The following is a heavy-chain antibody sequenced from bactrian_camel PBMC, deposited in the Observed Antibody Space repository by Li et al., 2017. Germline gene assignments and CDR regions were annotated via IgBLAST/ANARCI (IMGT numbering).Heavy chain of an antibody. CDR2: ICGSGFT. CDR1: ESTYDRGYC. V-gene: IGHV3S55*01. Sequence: QLVESGGGSVQAGRSLRLSCAASESTYDRGYCMAWFRQASEKEREGVAAICGSGFTDYAGSVAGRLTVSKDNAKNALLLQMDNLRPEDSAIYYCAAARIGFRWLHDISMLIGARGPRSPSP. J-gene: IGHJ4*01. CDR3: AAARIGFRWLHDISML. D-gene: IGHD1*01.